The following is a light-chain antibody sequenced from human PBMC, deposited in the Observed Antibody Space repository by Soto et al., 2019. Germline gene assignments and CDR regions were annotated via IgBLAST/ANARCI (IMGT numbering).Light chain of an antibody. CDR2: GAS. CDR3: QQSYDSPPT. Sequence: DIQMTQSPSTLSASVGDRVTITCRAGQTINNYLNWYQQKPGKASKCLIYGASSLQSGVSSRFSGRGSGTDYTLIISSLQPEDFATYYCQQSYDSPPTFGGGTKVDI. J-gene: IGKJ4*01. CDR1: QTINNY. V-gene: IGKV1-39*01.